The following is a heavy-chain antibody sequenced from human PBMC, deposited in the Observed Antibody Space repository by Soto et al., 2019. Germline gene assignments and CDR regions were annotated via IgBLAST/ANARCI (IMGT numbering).Heavy chain of an antibody. Sequence: GGSLRLSCAASGFTFDDYAMHWVRQAPGKGLEWVSGISWNSGSIGYADSVKGRFTISRDNAKNSLYLQMNSLRAEDTALYYCAKDTLDILTGTFDYWGQGPLVTVS. J-gene: IGHJ4*02. CDR3: AKDTLDILTGTFDY. CDR1: GFTFDDYA. CDR2: ISWNSGSI. V-gene: IGHV3-9*01. D-gene: IGHD3-9*01.